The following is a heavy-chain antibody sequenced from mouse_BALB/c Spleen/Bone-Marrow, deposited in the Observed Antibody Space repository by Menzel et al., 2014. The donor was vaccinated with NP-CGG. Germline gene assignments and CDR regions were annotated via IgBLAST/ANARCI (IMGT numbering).Heavy chain of an antibody. CDR2: IRNKANGYTT. J-gene: IGHJ2*01. CDR3: ARDKGRVFFDY. V-gene: IGHV7-3*02. Sequence: VQLQQSGGGLVQPGGSLRLSCATSGFTFTDYYMSWVRQPPGKALEWLGFIRNKANGYTTEYSASVKGRFTISRDNSQNILYLQMNTLRAEDSATYYCARDKGRVFFDYWGQGTTLTVSS. CDR1: GFTFTDYY.